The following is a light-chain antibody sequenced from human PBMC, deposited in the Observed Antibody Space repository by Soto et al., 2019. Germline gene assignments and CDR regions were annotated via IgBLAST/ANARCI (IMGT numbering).Light chain of an antibody. CDR1: SRDDGGYNY. CDR2: DVS. J-gene: IGLJ1*01. CDR3: SSYTTSNTREIV. V-gene: IGLV2-14*01. Sequence: QSLLIQAVSVSSSHGGAITISCTDTSRDDGGYNYVSWYQQHPGEAPKFMIYDVSNRPSGVSNRFSGSKSGNTASLTISGLQAEDEADYYCSSYTTSNTREIVFGTGTKVTVL.